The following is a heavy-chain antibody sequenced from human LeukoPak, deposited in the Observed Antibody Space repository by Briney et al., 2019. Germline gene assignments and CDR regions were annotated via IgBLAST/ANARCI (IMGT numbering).Heavy chain of an antibody. Sequence: GGSLRLSCTASGFTFSDYGMHWVRQPPGKGLEWVAIIWYDGSNKTYEDSVKGRFTISRDNSKNTLYLQMNSLRAEDTAVYYCAKSAGYSSGWYGYYYYGMDVWGQGTTVTVSS. CDR3: AKSAGYSSGWYGYYYYGMDV. J-gene: IGHJ6*02. D-gene: IGHD6-19*01. V-gene: IGHV3-33*06. CDR1: GFTFSDYG. CDR2: IWYDGSNK.